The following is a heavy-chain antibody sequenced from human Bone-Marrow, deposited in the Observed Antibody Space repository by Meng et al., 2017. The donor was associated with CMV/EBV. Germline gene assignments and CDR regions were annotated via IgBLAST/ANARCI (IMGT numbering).Heavy chain of an antibody. V-gene: IGHV5-51*01. CDR3: VRQGDTLTSGVDY. CDR2: IYPGDSDT. J-gene: IGHJ4*02. Sequence: GGSLRLSCKGSGYSFTSYWIGWVRQMPGKGLEWMGIIYPGDSDTRYSPSFQGQVTISAGKSSTTAYLQWSSLQASDTAMYYCVRQGDTLTSGVDYWGQGTLVTVSS. CDR1: GYSFTSYW. D-gene: IGHD4-11*01.